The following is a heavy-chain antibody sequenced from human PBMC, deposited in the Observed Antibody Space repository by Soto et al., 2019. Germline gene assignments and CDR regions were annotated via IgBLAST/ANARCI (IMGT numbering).Heavy chain of an antibody. Sequence: PSETLSLTCTVSGGSVSSGSYYWSWIRQPPGKGLEWIGEINHSGSTNYNPSLKSRVTISVDTSKNQFSLKLSSVTAADTAVFYCARGLRQQLVQWRGVWFDPWGQGTLVTVSS. V-gene: IGHV4-39*07. CDR2: INHSGST. CDR1: GGSVSSGSYY. CDR3: ARGLRQQLVQWRGVWFDP. D-gene: IGHD6-13*01. J-gene: IGHJ5*02.